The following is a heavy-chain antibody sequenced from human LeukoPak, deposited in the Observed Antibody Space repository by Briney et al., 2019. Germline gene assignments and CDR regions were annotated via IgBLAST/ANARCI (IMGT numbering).Heavy chain of an antibody. D-gene: IGHD3-10*01. Sequence: SETLSLTCTVSGGSISSSSYYWGWIRQPPGKGLEWIGSIYYSGSTYYNPSLKSRVTISVDTSKNQFSLKLSSVTAADTAVYYCARHGANYYGSGSYYYYYGMDVWGQGTTVTVSS. CDR2: IYYSGST. CDR3: ARHGANYYGSGSYYYYYGMDV. J-gene: IGHJ6*02. CDR1: GGSISSSSYY. V-gene: IGHV4-39*01.